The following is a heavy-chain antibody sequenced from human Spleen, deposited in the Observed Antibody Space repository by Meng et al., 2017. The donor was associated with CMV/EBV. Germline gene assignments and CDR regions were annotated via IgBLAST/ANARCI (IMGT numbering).Heavy chain of an antibody. D-gene: IGHD6-19*01. CDR1: GFTFSSYA. V-gene: IGHV3-30-3*01. CDR2: ISYDGSNK. Sequence: QVQLVESGGGVVQPGRXXXLSCAASGFTFSSYAMHWVRQAPGKGLEWVAVISYDGSNKYYADSVKGRFTISRDNSKNTLYLQMNSLRAEDTAVYYCASADSSGWYVDDYWGQGTLVTVSS. CDR3: ASADSSGWYVDDY. J-gene: IGHJ4*02.